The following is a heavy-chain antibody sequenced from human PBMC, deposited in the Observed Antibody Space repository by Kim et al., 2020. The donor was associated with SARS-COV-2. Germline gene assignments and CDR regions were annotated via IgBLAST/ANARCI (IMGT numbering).Heavy chain of an antibody. J-gene: IGHJ4*02. Sequence: DSAKGRFTISRDNYKNTLYLQMNSLRAEDTAVYYCAKDLGASSSLGTFDYWGQGTLVTVSS. CDR3: AKDLGASSSLGTFDY. D-gene: IGHD6-6*01. V-gene: IGHV3-33*06.